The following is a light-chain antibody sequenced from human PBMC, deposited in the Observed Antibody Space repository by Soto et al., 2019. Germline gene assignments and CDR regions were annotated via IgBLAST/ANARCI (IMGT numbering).Light chain of an antibody. CDR2: DAS. Sequence: EIVMKQSPATLSVSPGERATLSCRASQSVSSNSAWYQHKPGQAPRLLIYDASTRANGIPARFSGSGSGTEFTPPISSLQSEDFAVYYCQQYNNWPSTFGPGTKVEIK. J-gene: IGKJ1*01. CDR1: QSVSSN. CDR3: QQYNNWPST. V-gene: IGKV3-15*01.